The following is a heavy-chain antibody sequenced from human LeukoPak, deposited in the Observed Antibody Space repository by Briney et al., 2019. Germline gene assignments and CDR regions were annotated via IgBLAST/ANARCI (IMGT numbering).Heavy chain of an antibody. D-gene: IGHD3-22*01. V-gene: IGHV3-21*01. J-gene: IGHJ4*02. CDR1: GFIFSSYS. Sequence: PGGSLRLSCAASGFIFSSYSMNWVRQAPGKGLEWVSSICRSSSSIYYADSAKGRVTTSRDNSNNSLYMQMNSLRAENTAVYDCARPHYYDSSGYYYLFDYWGQGALVTVSS. CDR2: ICRSSSSI. CDR3: ARPHYYDSSGYYYLFDY.